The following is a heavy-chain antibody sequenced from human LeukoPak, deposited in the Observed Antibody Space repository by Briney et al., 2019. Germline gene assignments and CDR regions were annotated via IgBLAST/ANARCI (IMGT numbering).Heavy chain of an antibody. Sequence: ASVKVSCKASGGTFSSYAISWVRQAPGQGLEWMGGIIPIFGTANYAQKFQGRVTITADKSTSTAYMELSSLRSDDTAVYYCARGPIIDIVIVPAADDYYYMDVWGKGTTVTVSS. D-gene: IGHD2-2*01. CDR2: IIPIFGTA. CDR1: GGTFSSYA. J-gene: IGHJ6*03. V-gene: IGHV1-69*06. CDR3: ARGPIIDIVIVPAADDYYYMDV.